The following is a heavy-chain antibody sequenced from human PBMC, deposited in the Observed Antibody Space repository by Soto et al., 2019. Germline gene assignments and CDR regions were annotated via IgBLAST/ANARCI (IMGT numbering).Heavy chain of an antibody. J-gene: IGHJ4*02. D-gene: IGHD2-8*01. V-gene: IGHV4-30-2*01. Sequence: PSETLSATGAVSVRSINSRGYSWSWIRQPPGKGLEWIGYLYYGGATYSKPSLKSRVSISVDWSKNQFSLKLNSVTAADTAVYYCARTFTSMGLFDYWGPGTLVTVSS. CDR2: LYYGGAT. CDR3: ARTFTSMGLFDY. CDR1: VRSINSRGYS.